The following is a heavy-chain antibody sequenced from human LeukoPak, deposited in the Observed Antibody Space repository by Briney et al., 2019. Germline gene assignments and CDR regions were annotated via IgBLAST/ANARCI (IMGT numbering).Heavy chain of an antibody. CDR1: GYTFTSYG. CDR3: ARDPCWFARSSGCGNWFDP. J-gene: IGHJ5*02. D-gene: IGHD6-19*01. Sequence: ASVKVSCKASGYTFTSYGISWVRQAPGQGLEWMGWISAYNGNTNYAQKLQGRVTMTTDTSTSTAYMELRSLRSDDTAVYYCARDPCWFARSSGCGNWFDPWGQGTLLTVSS. V-gene: IGHV1-18*01. CDR2: ISAYNGNT.